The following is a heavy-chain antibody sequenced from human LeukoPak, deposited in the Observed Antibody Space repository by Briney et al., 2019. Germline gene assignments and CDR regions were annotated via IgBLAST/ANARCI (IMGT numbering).Heavy chain of an antibody. CDR3: AKGPRTVRFGDRHKGIFDY. CDR1: GYTFTSYD. J-gene: IGHJ4*02. Sequence: GASVKVSCKASGYTFTSYDINWVRQATGQGLEWMGWMNPNSGNTGYAQKFQGRVTITRNTSISTAYLALSSLRAEDTAVYYCAKGPRTVRFGDRHKGIFDYWGQGTLVTVSS. D-gene: IGHD3-10*01. CDR2: MNPNSGNT. V-gene: IGHV1-8*03.